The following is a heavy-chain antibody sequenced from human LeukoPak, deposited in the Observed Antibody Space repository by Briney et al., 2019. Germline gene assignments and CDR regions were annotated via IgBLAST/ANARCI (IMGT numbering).Heavy chain of an antibody. CDR1: GGSFSGYY. V-gene: IGHV4-34*01. Sequence: SETLSLTCAVYGGSFSGYYWSWIRQPPGKGLEWIGEINHSGSTNHNPSLKSRVTISVDTSKNQFSLKLSSVTAADTAVYYCARGSEYCSSTSCYMGGSYFDYWGQGILVTVSS. D-gene: IGHD2-2*02. J-gene: IGHJ4*02. CDR2: INHSGST. CDR3: ARGSEYCSSTSCYMGGSYFDY.